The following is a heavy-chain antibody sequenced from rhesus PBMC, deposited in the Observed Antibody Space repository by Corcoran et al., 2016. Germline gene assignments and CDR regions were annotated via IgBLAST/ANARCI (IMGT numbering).Heavy chain of an antibody. CDR2: IYGNSAST. CDR1: GGSISGYYY. Sequence: QVKLQQWGEGLVKPSETLSLTCAVYGGSISGYYYWSWIRQPAGKGLEWIGYIYGNSASTNYHPSHKNRVTIAKDTSKNQFSLKLSSVTAAATAVYYCARVQYLLLLDYWGQGVLVTVSS. D-gene: IGHD2-15*01. CDR3: ARVQYLLLLDY. J-gene: IGHJ4*01. V-gene: IGHV4-73*01.